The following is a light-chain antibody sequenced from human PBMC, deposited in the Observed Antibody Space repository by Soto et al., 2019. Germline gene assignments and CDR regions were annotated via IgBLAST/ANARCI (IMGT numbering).Light chain of an antibody. CDR3: QQYGSSPLT. Sequence: EIVLTQSPGTLSLSPGERATLSCRASQSVSSSYLAWYQQKPGQAPRLLIYGASSRATGSPDRFSGSGSGTDFTLTISRLELEDFAVYYCQQYGSSPLTFGGGTKVEIK. CDR1: QSVSSSY. J-gene: IGKJ4*01. CDR2: GAS. V-gene: IGKV3-20*01.